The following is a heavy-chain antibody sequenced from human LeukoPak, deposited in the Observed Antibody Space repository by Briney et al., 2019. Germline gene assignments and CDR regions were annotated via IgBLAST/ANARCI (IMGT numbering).Heavy chain of an antibody. CDR3: ARDGSGSYLEY. J-gene: IGHJ4*02. Sequence: GRSLRLSCAASGFTFSSYWMHWVRQAPGKGLVWVSRISTDGSSTTYADSVKGRFTISRDNSKNTLYLQMNSLRAEDTAVYYCARDGSGSYLEYWGQGTLVTVSS. D-gene: IGHD1-26*01. CDR1: GFTFSSYW. CDR2: ISTDGSST. V-gene: IGHV3-74*01.